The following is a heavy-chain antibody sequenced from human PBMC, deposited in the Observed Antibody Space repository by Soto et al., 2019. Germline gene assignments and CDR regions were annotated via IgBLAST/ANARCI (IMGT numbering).Heavy chain of an antibody. Sequence: PGGSLRLSCAASGFTFSSYSMNWVRRAPGKGLEWVSSISSSSSYIYYADSVKGRFTISRDNAKNSLYLQMNSLRAEDTAVYYCAREYSSSRRLYYYYGMDVWGQGTTVTVYS. CDR2: ISSSSSYI. CDR3: AREYSSSRRLYYYYGMDV. J-gene: IGHJ6*02. D-gene: IGHD6-6*01. V-gene: IGHV3-21*01. CDR1: GFTFSSYS.